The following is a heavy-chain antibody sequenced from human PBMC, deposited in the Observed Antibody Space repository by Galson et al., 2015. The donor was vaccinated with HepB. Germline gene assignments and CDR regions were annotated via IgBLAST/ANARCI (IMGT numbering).Heavy chain of an antibody. Sequence: SLRLSCAASGFTFSSYWMSWVRQAPGKGLEWVANIKQDGSEKYYVDSVKGRFTISRDNAKNSLYLQMNSLRAEDTAVYYCAREYCSSTGCYLKYWYFDLWGRGTLVTASS. CDR1: GFTFSSYW. J-gene: IGHJ2*01. CDR3: AREYCSSTGCYLKYWYFDL. CDR2: IKQDGSEK. D-gene: IGHD2-2*01. V-gene: IGHV3-7*03.